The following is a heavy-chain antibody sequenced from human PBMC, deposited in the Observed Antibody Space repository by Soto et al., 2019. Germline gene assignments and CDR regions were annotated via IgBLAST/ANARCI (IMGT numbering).Heavy chain of an antibody. J-gene: IGHJ6*02. V-gene: IGHV1-2*02. D-gene: IGHD2-15*01. Sequence: QVYLVQSGAEVRRPADSVKVSCTDFGYILTAYSLHWVRQAPGQGLEWLWGIDPNSGATSSAEKFHGRGCMTRNAPISAASRALSSLRSDATGICDCARGYGSSPNMELRIGMGVWGQGTTISVSS. CDR3: ARGYGSSPNMELRIGMGV. CDR2: IDPNSGAT. CDR1: GYILTAYS.